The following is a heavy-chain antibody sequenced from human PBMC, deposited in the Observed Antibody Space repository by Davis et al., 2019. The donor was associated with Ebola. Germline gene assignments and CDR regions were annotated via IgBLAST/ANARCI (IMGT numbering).Heavy chain of an antibody. CDR3: ARGLGLYYDSSGAFDI. J-gene: IGHJ3*02. V-gene: IGHV1-69*04. CDR2: IIPILGIA. Sequence: SVKVSCKASGGTFSSYAISWVRQAPGQGLEWMGRIIPILGIANYAQKFQGRVTITADKSTSTAYMELSSLRSEDTAVYYCARGLGLYYDSSGAFDIWGQGTMVTVSS. D-gene: IGHD3-22*01. CDR1: GGTFSSYA.